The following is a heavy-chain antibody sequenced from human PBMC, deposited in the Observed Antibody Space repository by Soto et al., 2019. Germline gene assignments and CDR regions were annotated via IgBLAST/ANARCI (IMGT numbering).Heavy chain of an antibody. CDR1: GASITGTSFS. CDR3: ARGADY. J-gene: IGHJ4*02. Sequence: QLQLQESGPGLVKPSETLSLTCTVSGASITGTSFSWGWIRQPPGKGLEWIGTFYYSASTYYNPSLNSRVTISVDTSKNQFSLKLSSVTAADTVVYYCARGADYWGQGTLVTVSS. CDR2: FYYSAST. V-gene: IGHV4-39*02.